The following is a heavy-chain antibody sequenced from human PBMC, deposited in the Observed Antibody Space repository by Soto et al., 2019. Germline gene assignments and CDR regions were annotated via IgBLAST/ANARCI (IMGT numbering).Heavy chain of an antibody. V-gene: IGHV3-53*01. CDR1: GLTVSSNY. CDR3: ARGSRLSLPWADSYYYDSSGYHGDAFDI. CDR2: IYSGGST. D-gene: IGHD3-22*01. Sequence: GGSLRLSCAASGLTVSSNYMSWVRQAPGKGLEWVSVIYSGGSTYYADSVKGRFTISRDNSKNTLYLQMNSLRAEDTAVYYCARGSRLSLPWADSYYYDSSGYHGDAFDIWGQGTMVTVSS. J-gene: IGHJ3*02.